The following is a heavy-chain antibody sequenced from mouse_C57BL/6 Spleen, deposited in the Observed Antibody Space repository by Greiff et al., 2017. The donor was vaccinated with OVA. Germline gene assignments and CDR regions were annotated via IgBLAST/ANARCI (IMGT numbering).Heavy chain of an antibody. CDR1: GYTFTDYY. V-gene: IGHV1-76*01. CDR2: IYPGSGNT. CDR3: SRSAQAKGYVDY. D-gene: IGHD3-2*02. J-gene: IGHJ2*01. Sequence: VNVVESGAELVRPGASVKLSCKASGYTFTDYYLNWVKQRPGQGLEWIARIYPGSGNTYYNEKFKGKATLTAEKSSSTAYMQLSSLTSEDSAVYFYSRSAQAKGYVDYWGQGTTLTVSS.